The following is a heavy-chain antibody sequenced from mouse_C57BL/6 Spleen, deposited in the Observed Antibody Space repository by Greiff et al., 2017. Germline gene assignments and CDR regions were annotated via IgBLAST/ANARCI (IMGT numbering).Heavy chain of an antibody. CDR2: ILPGSGST. CDR3: ARKGGYDGYFDY. D-gene: IGHD2-3*01. Sequence: VQLQQSGAELMKPGASVKLSCKATGYTFTGYWIEWVKQRPGHGLEWIGEILPGSGSTNYNEKFKGKATFTADTSSNTAYMQLSSLITEDSAIYYCARKGGYDGYFDYWGQGTTLTVSS. CDR1: GYTFTGYW. V-gene: IGHV1-9*01. J-gene: IGHJ2*01.